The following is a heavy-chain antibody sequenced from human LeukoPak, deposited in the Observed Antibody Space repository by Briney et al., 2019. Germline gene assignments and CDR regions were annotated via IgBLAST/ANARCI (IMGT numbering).Heavy chain of an antibody. CDR2: IKQDGSEK. CDR3: ARGAYYYDSSSDAFDI. Sequence: PGGSLRLSCAASGFTFSSYWMSWVRQAPGKGLEWVANIKQDGSEKYYVDSVKGRFTISRDNAKNSLYLQMNSLRAEDTAVYYCARGAYYYDSSSDAFDIWGQGTMVTVSS. J-gene: IGHJ3*02. V-gene: IGHV3-7*01. D-gene: IGHD3-22*01. CDR1: GFTFSSYW.